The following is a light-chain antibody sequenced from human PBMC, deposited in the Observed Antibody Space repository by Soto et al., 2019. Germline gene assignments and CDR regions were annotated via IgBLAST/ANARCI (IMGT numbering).Light chain of an antibody. CDR3: SSFTTSSPYV. Sequence: QSGLTQPASVSLSPGQSITISCTGTSSDIGDYNYVSWYQQYPGKAPKLMIYEVSHRPSGVSNRFSGSKSGNTASLTISGLQAEDEADYYCSSFTTSSPYVFGTGTKVTVL. V-gene: IGLV2-14*01. CDR2: EVS. CDR1: SSDIGDYNY. J-gene: IGLJ1*01.